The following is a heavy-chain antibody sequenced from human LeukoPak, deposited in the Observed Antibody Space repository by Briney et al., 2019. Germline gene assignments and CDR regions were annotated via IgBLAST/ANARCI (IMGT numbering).Heavy chain of an antibody. V-gene: IGHV3-15*01. CDR2: IKSKTDGGTT. Sequence: GGSLRLSCAASGFTFSNAWMSWVRQAPGKGLEWVGRIKSKTDGGTTDYAAPVKGRFTISRDDSKNTLYLQMNSLKTEDTAVYYCTTRTYAGSYYTDYWGQGTPVTVSS. D-gene: IGHD1-26*01. J-gene: IGHJ4*02. CDR1: GFTFSNAW. CDR3: TTRTYAGSYYTDY.